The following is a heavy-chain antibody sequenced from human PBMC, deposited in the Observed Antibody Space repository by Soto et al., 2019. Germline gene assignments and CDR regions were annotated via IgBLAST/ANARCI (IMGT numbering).Heavy chain of an antibody. D-gene: IGHD3-16*01. V-gene: IGHV1-18*01. J-gene: IGHJ4*01. CDR1: ASVFVPSA. CDR3: ARGGGRHLRPLET. Sequence: ERSGPGFKKPGASVGTSGWLFASVFVPSAIPWLRRAPGRGPGWMGWISANDGGTLSAMKFTDRLVMSTDPMRNMAYLQLWDVTSDDSAVYFCARGGGRHLRPLETWGHGTPVTVSS. CDR2: ISANDGGT.